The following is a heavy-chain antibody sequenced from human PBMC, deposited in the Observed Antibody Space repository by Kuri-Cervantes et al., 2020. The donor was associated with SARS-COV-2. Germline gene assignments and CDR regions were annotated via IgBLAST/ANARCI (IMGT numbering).Heavy chain of an antibody. Sequence: GESLKISCAASGFTFRGYAMTWVRQAPGKGLEWVSVISGSGETIHYADSVQGRFTISRDNSKKMLYLQMKSLRAEDTATYYCALEIMSFFGMDVWGQGTTVTVSS. D-gene: IGHD1-1*01. J-gene: IGHJ6*02. CDR1: GFTFRGYA. CDR2: ISGSGETI. CDR3: ALEIMSFFGMDV. V-gene: IGHV3-23*01.